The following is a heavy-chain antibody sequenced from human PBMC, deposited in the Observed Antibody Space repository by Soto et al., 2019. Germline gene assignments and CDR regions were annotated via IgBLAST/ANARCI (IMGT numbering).Heavy chain of an antibody. Sequence: ASVKVSYKASGYTFTGYYMHWVRQAPGQGLEWMGWINPNSGGTNYAQKFQGWVTMTRDTSISTAYMELSRLRSDDTAVYYCARDLTGDAFDIWGQGTMVTVSS. V-gene: IGHV1-2*04. CDR3: ARDLTGDAFDI. J-gene: IGHJ3*02. CDR2: INPNSGGT. D-gene: IGHD7-27*01. CDR1: GYTFTGYY.